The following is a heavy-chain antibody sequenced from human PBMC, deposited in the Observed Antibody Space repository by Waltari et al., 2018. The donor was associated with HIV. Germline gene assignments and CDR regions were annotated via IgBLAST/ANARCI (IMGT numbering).Heavy chain of an antibody. CDR1: GGTFSSYA. V-gene: IGHV1-69*01. D-gene: IGHD3-10*01. CDR3: ARGNLDVRGVRGVNAY. J-gene: IGHJ4*02. Sequence: QVQLVQSGAEVKKPGSSVKVSCKASGGTFSSYAISWVRQAPGQGLGWKGGIIPIFGKANYAQKFQGRVTITADESTSTAYMELSSLRSEDTAVYYCARGNLDVRGVRGVNAYWGQGTLVTVSS. CDR2: IIPIFGKA.